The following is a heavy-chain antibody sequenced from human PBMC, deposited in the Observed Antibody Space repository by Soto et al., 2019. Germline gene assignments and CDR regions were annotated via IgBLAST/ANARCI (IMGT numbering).Heavy chain of an antibody. CDR1: GFTFSSYG. J-gene: IGHJ4*02. D-gene: IGHD2-2*02. Sequence: QVQLVESGGGVVQPGRSLRLSCAASGFTFSSYGMHWVRQAPGKGLEWVAVISYDGSNKYYADSVKGRFTISRDNSKNTLYLQMNSLRAEDTAVYYCAKDFRYRKGYYFDYWGQGTLVTVSS. V-gene: IGHV3-30*18. CDR2: ISYDGSNK. CDR3: AKDFRYRKGYYFDY.